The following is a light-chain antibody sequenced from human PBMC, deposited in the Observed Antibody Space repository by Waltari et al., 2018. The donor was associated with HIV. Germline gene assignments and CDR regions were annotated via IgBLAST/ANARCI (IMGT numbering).Light chain of an antibody. V-gene: IGKV3-15*01. CDR3: QQYSNWPRT. CDR1: QTINTK. J-gene: IGKJ1*01. CDR2: GAS. Sequence: EIVMTQSPATLSVSPGERVTVSCRASQTINTKLAWYQHKPGQAPRLLIYGASTRDTGIPARFSVGGSGTEFNLTISCLQSEDFAIYYCQQYSNWPRTFGQGTQVEIK.